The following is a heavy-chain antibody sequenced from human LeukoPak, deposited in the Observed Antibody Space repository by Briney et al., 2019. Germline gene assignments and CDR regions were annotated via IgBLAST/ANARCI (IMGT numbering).Heavy chain of an antibody. Sequence: SVKVSCKASGGTFSSYAISWVRQAPGQGLEWTGRIIPILGIANYAQKFQGRITITADKSTNTAYMELSSLRSEDTAVYYCARDLEPTYVTEPERAVADLLGWVYWGQGTLVTVSS. CDR3: ARDLEPTYVTEPERAVADLLGWVY. CDR2: IIPILGIA. V-gene: IGHV1-69*04. J-gene: IGHJ4*02. D-gene: IGHD6-19*01. CDR1: GGTFSSYA.